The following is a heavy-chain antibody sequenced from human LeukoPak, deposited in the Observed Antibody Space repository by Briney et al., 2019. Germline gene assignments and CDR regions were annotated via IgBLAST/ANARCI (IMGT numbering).Heavy chain of an antibody. D-gene: IGHD3-16*02. V-gene: IGHV3-23*01. CDR3: AKAYDYVWGSYRLFFDY. Sequence: PGGSLRLSCAASGFTFSSYGMSWVRQAPGKGLEWVSAISGSGGSTYYADSVKGRFTISRDNSKNTLYLQMNSLRAEDTAVYYCAKAYDYVWGSYRLFFDYWGQGTLVTVSS. CDR2: ISGSGGST. J-gene: IGHJ4*02. CDR1: GFTFSSYG.